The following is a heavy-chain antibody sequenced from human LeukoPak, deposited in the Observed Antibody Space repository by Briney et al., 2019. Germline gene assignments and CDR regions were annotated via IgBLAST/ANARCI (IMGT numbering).Heavy chain of an antibody. CDR1: GFAFNTYA. J-gene: IGHJ4*02. CDR3: AKKTESTGEAFDY. D-gene: IGHD7-27*01. CDR2: ISFDGNTI. Sequence: GGSLRLSCAASGFAFNTYAMHWVRQGPGKGLEWVAVISFDGNTIHYADSVKGRFTISRDNAENSLYLQMNSLRAEDTAVYYCAKKTESTGEAFDYWGQGTLVTVSS. V-gene: IGHV3-30-3*02.